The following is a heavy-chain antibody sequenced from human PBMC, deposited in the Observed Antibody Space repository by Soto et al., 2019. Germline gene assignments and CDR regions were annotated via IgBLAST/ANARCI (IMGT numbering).Heavy chain of an antibody. Sequence: SVKVSCKASGGTFSSYAISWVRQAPGQGLEWMGGIIPIFGTANYAQKFQGRVTITAEKSTSTAYMELSSLRSEDTAVYYCASSTGYYISWFDPWGQGTLVTVSS. D-gene: IGHD3-9*01. V-gene: IGHV1-69*06. CDR3: ASSTGYYISWFDP. CDR2: IIPIFGTA. J-gene: IGHJ5*02. CDR1: GGTFSSYA.